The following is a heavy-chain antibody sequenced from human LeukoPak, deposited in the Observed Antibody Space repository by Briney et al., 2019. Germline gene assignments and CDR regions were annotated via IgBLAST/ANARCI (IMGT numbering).Heavy chain of an antibody. CDR1: GGSISSGSYY. CDR3: ARVLSSSYYYYMDV. Sequence: SEILSLTCTVSGGSISSGSYYWSWIRQPAGKGLEWIGRIYTSGSTNYNPSLKSRVTISVDTSKNQFSLKLSSVTAADTAVYYCARVLSSSYYYYMDVWGKGTTVTVSS. CDR2: IYTSGST. D-gene: IGHD6-19*01. J-gene: IGHJ6*03. V-gene: IGHV4-61*02.